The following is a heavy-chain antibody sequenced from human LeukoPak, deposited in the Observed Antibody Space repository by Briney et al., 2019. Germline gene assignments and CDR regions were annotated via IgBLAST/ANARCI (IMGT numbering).Heavy chain of an antibody. J-gene: IGHJ4*02. Sequence: GGSLRLSCAASGSTFSSYAMSWVRQAPGKGLEWVSAISGSGGSTYYADSVKGRFTISRDNSKNTLYLQMNSLRAEDTAVYYCAKDFPLYCGGDCYSDLWGQGTLVTVSS. CDR2: ISGSGGST. V-gene: IGHV3-23*01. CDR1: GSTFSSYA. CDR3: AKDFPLYCGGDCYSDL. D-gene: IGHD2-21*02.